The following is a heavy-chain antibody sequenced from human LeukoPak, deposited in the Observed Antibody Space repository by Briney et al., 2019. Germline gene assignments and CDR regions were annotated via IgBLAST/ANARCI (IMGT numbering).Heavy chain of an antibody. CDR3: ARGPYLTGYSLGVFDI. J-gene: IGHJ3*02. V-gene: IGHV4-34*01. D-gene: IGHD3-9*01. CDR2: INHSGST. CDR1: GGSFGGYY. Sequence: SETLSLTCAVYGGSFGGYYWSWIRQPPGKGLEWIGEINHSGSTNYNPSLKSRVTISVDTSKNQFSLKLSSVTAADTAVYYCARGPYLTGYSLGVFDIWGQGTMVTVSS.